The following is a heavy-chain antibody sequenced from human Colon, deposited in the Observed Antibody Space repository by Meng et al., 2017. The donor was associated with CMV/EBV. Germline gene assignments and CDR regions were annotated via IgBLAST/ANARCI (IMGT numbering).Heavy chain of an antibody. CDR2: IYYSGST. CDR1: SGGYY. D-gene: IGHD2-2*01. J-gene: IGHJ5*02. CDR3: AREGYCSSTSCYEAEPFDP. V-gene: IGHV4-31*02. Sequence: SGGYYWSWCRQHPGKRLEWIGYIYYSGSTYYNPSLKSRVTISVGTSKNQFSLKLSAVTAADTAVYYCAREGYCSSTSCYEAEPFDPWGQGTLVTVSS.